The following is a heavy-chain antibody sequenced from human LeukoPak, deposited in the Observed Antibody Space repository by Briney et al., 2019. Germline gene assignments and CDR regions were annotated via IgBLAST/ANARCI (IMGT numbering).Heavy chain of an antibody. Sequence: GGSLRLSCAASGFTFSSYWMHWVRQAPGKGLVWVSRIKSDGSTTTYADSVKGRFTISRDNAKNTLYLQMNSLRAEDTAVYYCARVVDTHFDYWGQRTLVTVSS. CDR3: ARVVDTHFDY. V-gene: IGHV3-74*01. D-gene: IGHD5-18*01. CDR2: IKSDGSTT. J-gene: IGHJ4*02. CDR1: GFTFSSYW.